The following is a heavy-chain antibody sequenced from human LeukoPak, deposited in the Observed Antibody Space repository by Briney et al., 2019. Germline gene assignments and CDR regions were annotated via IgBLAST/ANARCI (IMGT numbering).Heavy chain of an antibody. CDR2: IKKDGSEE. CDR3: ARDPDCTSDTCYDY. CDR1: GFTFSSYW. V-gene: IGHV3-7*01. Sequence: GGSLRLSCAASGFTFSSYWMSWVRQAPGKGLEWVANIKKDGSEEYYVGSVKGRFTVSRDNAKNSLYLQMNSLRAEDTAVYYCARDPDCTSDTCYDYWGQGTLVTVSS. J-gene: IGHJ4*02. D-gene: IGHD2-8*02.